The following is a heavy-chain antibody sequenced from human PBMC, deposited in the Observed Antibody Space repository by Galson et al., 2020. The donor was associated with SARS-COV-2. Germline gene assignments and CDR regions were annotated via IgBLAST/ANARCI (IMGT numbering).Heavy chain of an antibody. Sequence: ASVKVSCKASGYTFTGYYMHWVRQAPGQGLEWMGWINPNSGGTNYAQKFQGWVTMTRDTSISTAYMELSRLRSDDTAVYYCARESSSRDGDYYYYMDVWAKGPRSPSP. V-gene: IGHV1-2*04. J-gene: IGHJ6*03. D-gene: IGHD2-2*01. CDR2: INPNSGGT. CDR1: GYTFTGYY. CDR3: ARESSSRDGDYYYYMDV.